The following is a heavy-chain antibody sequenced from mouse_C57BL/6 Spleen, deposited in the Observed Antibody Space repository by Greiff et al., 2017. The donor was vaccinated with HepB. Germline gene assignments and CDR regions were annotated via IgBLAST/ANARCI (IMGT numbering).Heavy chain of an antibody. D-gene: IGHD2-3*01. CDR1: GFSLTSYG. CDR3: AKADGYYVAVVDY. CDR2: IWVDGST. V-gene: IGHV2-3*01. Sequence: VQLMESGPGLVAPSQSLSITCTVSGFSLTSYGVSWVRQPPGQGLEWLGVIWVDGSTNYHSALITRLSISKANSKSQVVLKLNRLQTDDTATYYCAKADGYYVAVVDYWGQGTLVTVSA. J-gene: IGHJ3*01.